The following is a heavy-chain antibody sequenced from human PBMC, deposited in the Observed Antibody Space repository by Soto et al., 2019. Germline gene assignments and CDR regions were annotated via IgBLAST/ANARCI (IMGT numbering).Heavy chain of an antibody. CDR1: GYSFTSYW. CDR3: ARHVLVYDILTGGAGYGMDV. CDR2: IYPGDSDT. Sequence: GESLKISCKGSGYSFTSYWIGWVRQMPGKGLEWMGIIYPGDSDTRYSPSFQGQVTISADKSISTAYLQWSSLKASDTAMYYCARHVLVYDILTGGAGYGMDVWGQGTTVTVSS. D-gene: IGHD3-9*01. J-gene: IGHJ6*02. V-gene: IGHV5-51*01.